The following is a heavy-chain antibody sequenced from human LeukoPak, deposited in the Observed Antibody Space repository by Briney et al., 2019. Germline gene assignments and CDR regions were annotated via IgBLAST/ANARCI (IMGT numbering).Heavy chain of an antibody. Sequence: FETLALTCTVSGASINNNFWTWIRQPPGKGLEWIGYIYSSGSATYNPSLKSRVIISGDTSKNQISLNLTSVTAADTAVYFCARHDDYFDTGGHAIVATVSS. J-gene: IGHJ4*01. D-gene: IGHD3-22*01. CDR2: IYSSGSA. V-gene: IGHV4-59*08. CDR3: ARHDDYFDT. CDR1: GASINNNF.